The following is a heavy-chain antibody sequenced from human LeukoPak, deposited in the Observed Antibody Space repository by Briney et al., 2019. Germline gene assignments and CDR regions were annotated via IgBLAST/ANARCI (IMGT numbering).Heavy chain of an antibody. CDR3: FGTPTYYYGSGSLYYYGMDV. D-gene: IGHD3-10*01. V-gene: IGHV3-49*04. J-gene: IGHJ6*02. Sequence: PGGSLRLSCTASRFTFGDYAMSWVRQAPGKGLEWVGFIRSKAYGGTTEYAASVKGRFTISRDDSKSIAYLQMNSLKTEDTAVYYCFGTPTYYYGSGSLYYYGMDVWGQGTTVTVSS. CDR2: IRSKAYGGTT. CDR1: RFTFGDYA.